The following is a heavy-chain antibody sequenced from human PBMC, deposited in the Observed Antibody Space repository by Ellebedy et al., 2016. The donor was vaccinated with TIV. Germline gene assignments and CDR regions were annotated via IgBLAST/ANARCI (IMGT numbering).Heavy chain of an antibody. Sequence: GESLKISCAASGFTFSTYGMHWVRQAPGKGLEWVAAIDHGGSNEDYADSVKGRFTISRDNSRNTLYLQMNSLRAEDTAVYYCATLQGGDDGFYIWGQGTMVTVSS. CDR1: GFTFSTYG. CDR3: ATLQGGDDGFYI. D-gene: IGHD2-21*02. J-gene: IGHJ3*02. CDR2: IDHGGSNE. V-gene: IGHV3-30*12.